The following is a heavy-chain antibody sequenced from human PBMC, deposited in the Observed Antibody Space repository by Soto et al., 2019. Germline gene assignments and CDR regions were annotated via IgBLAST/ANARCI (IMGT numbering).Heavy chain of an antibody. V-gene: IGHV3-30*18. D-gene: IGHD3-16*01. CDR1: GFTFSSYG. J-gene: IGHJ4*02. Sequence: QVQLVESGGGVVQPGRSLRLSCAASGFTFSSYGMHWVRQAPGKGLEWVAVISYDGSNKYYADSVKGRFTISRDNSKNTLYLQMNSLRAEDTAVYYCAKDRAGEHLLGFDYWGQGTLVTVSS. CDR3: AKDRAGEHLLGFDY. CDR2: ISYDGSNK.